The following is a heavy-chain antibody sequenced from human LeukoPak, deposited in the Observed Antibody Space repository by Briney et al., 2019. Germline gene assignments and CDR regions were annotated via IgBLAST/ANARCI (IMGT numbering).Heavy chain of an antibody. D-gene: IGHD3-3*01. CDR2: IYTSGST. Sequence: SETLSLTCTVSGGSISSYYWSWIRQPPGKGLEWIGYIYTSGSTNYNPSLKSRVTISVDTSKNPSSLKLSSVTAADTAVYYCARHVAIFGVVSGFDYWGQGTLVTVSS. CDR1: GGSISSYY. J-gene: IGHJ4*02. CDR3: ARHVAIFGVVSGFDY. V-gene: IGHV4-4*09.